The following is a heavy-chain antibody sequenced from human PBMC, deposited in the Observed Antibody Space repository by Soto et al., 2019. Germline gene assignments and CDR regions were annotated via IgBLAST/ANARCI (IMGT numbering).Heavy chain of an antibody. CDR2: IYYSGVT. Sequence: SSETLSLTFTLSGDPITSGGFYWTWIRQHPAKGLEWIGYIYYSGVTYYNPSLKSRATISVDTSKNQFSLKLSSVTAADTAVYYCAREGSYKNYYYYGMDVWGQGTTVT. CDR1: GDPITSGGFY. J-gene: IGHJ6*02. D-gene: IGHD2-15*01. V-gene: IGHV4-31*03. CDR3: AREGSYKNYYYYGMDV.